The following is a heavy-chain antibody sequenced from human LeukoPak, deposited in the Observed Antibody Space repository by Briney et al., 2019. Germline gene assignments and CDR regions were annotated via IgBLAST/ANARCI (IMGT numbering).Heavy chain of an antibody. Sequence: GGSLRLSCAVSGFTFSSYPMSWVRQAPGKGLEWVSAISASADNTYYADSVKGRFSISRDNSKNMMYLQMNSLEAEDTGVYYCARVSAITGATDALDYWGQGAMVTVSS. CDR2: ISASADNT. D-gene: IGHD1-20*01. CDR1: GFTFSSYP. V-gene: IGHV3-23*01. CDR3: ARVSAITGATDALDY. J-gene: IGHJ3*01.